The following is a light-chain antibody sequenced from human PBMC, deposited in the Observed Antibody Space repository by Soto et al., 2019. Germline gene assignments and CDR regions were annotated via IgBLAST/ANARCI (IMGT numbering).Light chain of an antibody. CDR3: QQSYSTPQT. V-gene: IGKV1-39*01. J-gene: IGKJ1*01. Sequence: DIQMTQSPSSLSASVGDRVTITCRASQSISSYLNWYQQKPGKAPNLLIYAASSLQSGVPPRFSGSGSGTDFTLTISSLQPEDFTTYYCQQSYSTPQTFGQGTKVEIK. CDR1: QSISSY. CDR2: AAS.